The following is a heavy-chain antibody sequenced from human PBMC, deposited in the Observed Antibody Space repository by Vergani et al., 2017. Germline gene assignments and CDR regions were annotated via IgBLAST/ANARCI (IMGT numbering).Heavy chain of an antibody. V-gene: IGHV3-21*01. CDR3: ARETIPEWLSWDDDAFDI. J-gene: IGHJ3*02. CDR2: ISSSSSYI. Sequence: EVQLVESGGGLVKPGGSLRLSCAASGFTFSSYSMNWVRQAPGKGLEWVSSISSSSSYIYYADSVKGRFTISRDNAKNSLYLQMNSLRAEDTAVYYCARETIPEWLSWDDDAFDIWGQGTMVTVSS. D-gene: IGHD3-3*01. CDR1: GFTFSSYS.